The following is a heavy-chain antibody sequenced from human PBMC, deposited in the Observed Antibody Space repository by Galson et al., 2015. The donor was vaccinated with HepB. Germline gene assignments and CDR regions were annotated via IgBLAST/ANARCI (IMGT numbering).Heavy chain of an antibody. J-gene: IGHJ3*02. D-gene: IGHD3-16*01. CDR1: GYTFTSSA. CDR2: IDVGSGNT. CDR3: AGKAGGSGAFDI. V-gene: IGHV1-58*02. Sequence: SVKVSCKASGYTFTSSAMQWVRQARGQRLEWIGWIDVGSGNTNYAQKFQERVTITRDTSTSTAYMELSSLRSEDTAVYYCAGKAGGSGAFDIWGQGTMVTVSS.